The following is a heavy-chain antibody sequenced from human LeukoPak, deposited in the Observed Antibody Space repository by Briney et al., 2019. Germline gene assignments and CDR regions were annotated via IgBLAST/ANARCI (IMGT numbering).Heavy chain of an antibody. Sequence: GGSLRLSCTASGFSVSDNYMTWVRQAPGKGLEWVSVIYTAGTRYYADSVRGRFTISRDSSKNTIYLQMTDLRVEDTAAYYCARVYDYVWGSYRDPYFDYWGQGTLVTVSS. CDR1: GFSVSDNY. V-gene: IGHV3-66*02. D-gene: IGHD3-16*02. J-gene: IGHJ4*02. CDR2: IYTAGTR. CDR3: ARVYDYVWGSYRDPYFDY.